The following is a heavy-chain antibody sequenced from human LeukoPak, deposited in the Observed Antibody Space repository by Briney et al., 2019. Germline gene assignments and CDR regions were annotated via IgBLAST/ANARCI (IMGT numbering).Heavy chain of an antibody. D-gene: IGHD3-22*01. J-gene: IGHJ4*02. CDR1: GYTFTGYY. Sequence: ASVKVSCKASGYTFTGYYMHWVRQAPGQGLEWMGWISPNSGGTNYAQKFQGRVTMTRDTSISTAYMELSRLRSDDTAVYYCARDIQARYYDSRALNGWGQGTLVTVSS. CDR2: ISPNSGGT. CDR3: ARDIQARYYDSRALNG. V-gene: IGHV1-2*02.